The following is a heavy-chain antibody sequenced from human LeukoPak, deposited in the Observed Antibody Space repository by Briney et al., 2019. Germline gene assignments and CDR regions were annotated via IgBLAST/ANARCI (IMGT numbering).Heavy chain of an antibody. V-gene: IGHV1-18*01. D-gene: IGHD3-10*01. CDR2: ISAYNGNT. CDR1: GYTFTSYG. CDR3: ARRQGGSGLYYMDV. J-gene: IGHJ6*03. Sequence: ASVKVSCKASGYTFTSYGISWVRQAPGQGPEWMGWISAYNGNTNYAQKLQGRVTMTTDTSTSTAYMELRSLRSDDTAVYYCARRQGGSGLYYMDVWGKGTTVTVSS.